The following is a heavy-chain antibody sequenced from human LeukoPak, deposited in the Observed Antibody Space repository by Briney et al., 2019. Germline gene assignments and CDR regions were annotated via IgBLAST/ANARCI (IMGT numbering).Heavy chain of an antibody. D-gene: IGHD6-25*01. V-gene: IGHV1-69*05. CDR1: GGTFSSYA. Sequence: SVKVSCKASGGTFSSYAISWVRQAPGQGLEWMGGINPIFGTANYAQKFQGRVTITTDESTSTAYMELSRLRSEDTAVYYCERDPLYRSYSSAQYSFDYWGQGTLVTVSS. J-gene: IGHJ4*02. CDR2: INPIFGTA. CDR3: ERDPLYRSYSSAQYSFDY.